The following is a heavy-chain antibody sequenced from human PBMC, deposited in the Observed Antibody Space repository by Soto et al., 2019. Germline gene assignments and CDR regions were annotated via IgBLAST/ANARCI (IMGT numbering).Heavy chain of an antibody. CDR1: GGTFSSYT. CDR2: IIPILGIA. V-gene: IGHV1-69*02. J-gene: IGHJ4*02. D-gene: IGHD6-13*01. Sequence: QVQLVRSGAEVKKPGSSVKVSCKASGGTFSSYTISWVRQAPGQGLEWMGRIIPILGIANYAQKFQGRVTITADKSTSTAYVELSSLRSEDTAVYYCARAPGIAAARGNWGQGTLVTVSS. CDR3: ARAPGIAAARGN.